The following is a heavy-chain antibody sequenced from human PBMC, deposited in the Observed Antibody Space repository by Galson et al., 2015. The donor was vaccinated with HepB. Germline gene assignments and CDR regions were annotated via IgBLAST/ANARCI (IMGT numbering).Heavy chain of an antibody. Sequence: SLRLSCAASGFTFSSYAMHWVRQAPGKGLEWVAVISYDGSNKYYADSVKGRFTISRDNSKNTLYLQMNSLRAEDTAVYYCARDIAVATIEGFDYWGQGTLVTVSS. D-gene: IGHD5-12*01. J-gene: IGHJ4*02. V-gene: IGHV3-30*04. CDR2: ISYDGSNK. CDR3: ARDIAVATIEGFDY. CDR1: GFTFSSYA.